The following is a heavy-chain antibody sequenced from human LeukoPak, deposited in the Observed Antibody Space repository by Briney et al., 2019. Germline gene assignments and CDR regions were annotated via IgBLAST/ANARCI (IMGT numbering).Heavy chain of an antibody. CDR3: ARQLANWGPDL. V-gene: IGHV4-39*01. CDR1: GGSIISSSHF. CDR2: MYYAGTT. J-gene: IGHJ5*02. Sequence: SETLSLTCTVPGGSIISSSHFWGWIRQPPGKGLEWIGTMYYAGTTYYNPSLKSRVTISVDTSKEQTSLNLRSVTAADTAVYYCARQLANWGPDLWGQGIHVIVSS. D-gene: IGHD7-27*01.